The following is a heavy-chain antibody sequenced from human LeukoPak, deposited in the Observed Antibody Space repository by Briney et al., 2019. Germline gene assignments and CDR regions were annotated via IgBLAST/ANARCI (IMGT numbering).Heavy chain of an antibody. J-gene: IGHJ4*02. D-gene: IGHD3-22*01. CDR2: IYYSGST. V-gene: IGHV4-59*01. CDR1: GGSISSYY. Sequence: SETLSLTCTVSGGSISSYYWSWIRQPPGKGLEWIGYIYYSGSTNYNPSLKSRVTISVDTSKNQFSLKLSSVTAADTAVYYCARITYYYDSSGYYWLGYFDYWGQGTLVTVSS. CDR3: ARITYYYDSSGYYWLGYFDY.